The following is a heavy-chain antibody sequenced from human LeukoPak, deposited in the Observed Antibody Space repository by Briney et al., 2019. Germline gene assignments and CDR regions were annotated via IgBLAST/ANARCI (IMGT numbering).Heavy chain of an antibody. Sequence: ASVKVSCKASGYTFTGYYMHWVRQAPGQGLEWMGWINPNSGGTNYAQKFQGRVTMTRYTSISTAYMELSRLRSDDTAVYYCARVLYGDYGYFDYWGQGTLVTVSS. J-gene: IGHJ4*02. CDR2: INPNSGGT. CDR1: GYTFTGYY. V-gene: IGHV1-2*02. D-gene: IGHD4-17*01. CDR3: ARVLYGDYGYFDY.